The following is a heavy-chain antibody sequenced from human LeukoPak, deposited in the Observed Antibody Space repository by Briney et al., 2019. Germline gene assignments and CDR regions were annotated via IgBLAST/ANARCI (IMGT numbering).Heavy chain of an antibody. Sequence: GASVKVSCKASGGTFSSYAISWVRQAPGQGLEWMGGIIPIFGTANYAQKFQGRVTITADESTSTAYMELSSLRSEDTAVYYCARDGVRYCSGGSCLHYYDMDVWGQGTTVTVSS. CDR1: GGTFSSYA. V-gene: IGHV1-69*13. J-gene: IGHJ6*02. D-gene: IGHD2-15*01. CDR2: IIPIFGTA. CDR3: ARDGVRYCSGGSCLHYYDMDV.